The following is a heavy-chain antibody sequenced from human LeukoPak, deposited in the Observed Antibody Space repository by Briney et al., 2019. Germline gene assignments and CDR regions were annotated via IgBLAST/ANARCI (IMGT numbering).Heavy chain of an antibody. V-gene: IGHV3-30*04. J-gene: IGHJ4*02. Sequence: GGSLRLSCAASGFTFSSYAMHWVRQAPGKGLEWVALISYDGSNKYYADSVKDRLTISRDNSKNTLYLQMNSLRAEDTAVYYCARDFTMVRGVILDYWGQGTLVTVSS. CDR3: ARDFTMVRGVILDY. CDR2: ISYDGSNK. CDR1: GFTFSSYA. D-gene: IGHD3-10*01.